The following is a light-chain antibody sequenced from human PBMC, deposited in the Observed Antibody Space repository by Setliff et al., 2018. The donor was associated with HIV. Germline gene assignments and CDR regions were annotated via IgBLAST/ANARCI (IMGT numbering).Light chain of an antibody. J-gene: IGLJ1*01. V-gene: IGLV2-14*03. CDR2: DVS. CDR1: SSDAGGFNY. Sequence: SVLTQPASVSGSPGQSITISCTGTSSDAGGFNYVSWYQQHPGKAPKLMIYDVSNRPSGVSNRFSGSKSGNTASLTISGLQAEDEADYYCSSYTSSSTLIFGTGTKVTV. CDR3: SSYTSSSTLI.